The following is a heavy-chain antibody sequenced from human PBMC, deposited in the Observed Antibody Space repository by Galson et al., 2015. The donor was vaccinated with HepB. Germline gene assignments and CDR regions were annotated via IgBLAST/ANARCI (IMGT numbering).Heavy chain of an antibody. CDR2: ISDDGSQK. D-gene: IGHD6-6*01. CDR1: GVTFSSYA. CDR3: ARGRRVHISPRPGNWFDP. Sequence: SLRLSCAASGVTFSSYAMHWVRQAPGKGLEWVVVISDDGSQKYYADSVKGRFTISRDNSKNTLYLQMNSLRAEDTAVYYCARGRRVHISPRPGNWFDPWGQGTLVTVSS. V-gene: IGHV3-30-3*01. J-gene: IGHJ5*02.